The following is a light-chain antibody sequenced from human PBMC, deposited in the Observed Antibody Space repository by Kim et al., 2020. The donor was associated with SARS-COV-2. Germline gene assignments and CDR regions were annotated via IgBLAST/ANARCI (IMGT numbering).Light chain of an antibody. CDR3: QSYDSSLSDSV. J-gene: IGLJ2*01. Sequence: RVAVSSTGSSANIGAGYDVHWYQHLPGTAPKLLIYGNSNRPSGVPDRFSGSKSGTSASLAITGLQAEDEAYYYCQSYDSSLSDSVFGGGTQLTVL. CDR2: GNS. CDR1: SANIGAGYD. V-gene: IGLV1-40*01.